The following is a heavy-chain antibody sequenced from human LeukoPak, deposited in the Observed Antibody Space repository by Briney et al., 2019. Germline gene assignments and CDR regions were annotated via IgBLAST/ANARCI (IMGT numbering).Heavy chain of an antibody. D-gene: IGHD3-16*01. V-gene: IGHV4-39*07. CDR2: IYYSGST. Sequence: SETLSLTCTVSGGSISGYYWGWIRQPPGKGLEWIGSIYYSGSTYYNPSLKSRVTISGDTSKNQFSLKLSSVTAADTAVYYCARDSHFGRGWFDPWGQGTLVTVSS. CDR3: ARDSHFGRGWFDP. J-gene: IGHJ5*02. CDR1: GGSISGYY.